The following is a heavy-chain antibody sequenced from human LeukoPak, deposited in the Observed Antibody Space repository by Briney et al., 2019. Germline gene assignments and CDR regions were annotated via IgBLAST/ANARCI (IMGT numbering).Heavy chain of an antibody. CDR1: GFTFSSYA. Sequence: GGSLRLSCAASGFTFSSYAMSWVRQAPGKGLEWVSGINWNGGRTGYVDSVKGRFTISRDNAKNSLYLQMNSLRAEDTALYYCARGQGGTGSWYEGEGYWGQGTLVTVSS. V-gene: IGHV3-20*04. J-gene: IGHJ4*02. CDR3: ARGQGGTGSWYEGEGY. CDR2: INWNGGRT. D-gene: IGHD6-13*01.